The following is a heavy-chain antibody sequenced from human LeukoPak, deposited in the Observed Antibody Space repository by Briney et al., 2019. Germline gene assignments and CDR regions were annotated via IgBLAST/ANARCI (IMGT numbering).Heavy chain of an antibody. V-gene: IGHV4-4*02. Sequence: SETLSLTCAVSGGSVSSSNWWSWVRQPPGKGLEWIGEIYHSGSTSYNPSLKSRVTISVDKSKNQFSLKLSSVTAADTAVYYCARGVLWFGELLPWFDPWGQGTLVTVSS. D-gene: IGHD3-10*01. CDR2: IYHSGST. J-gene: IGHJ5*02. CDR3: ARGVLWFGELLPWFDP. CDR1: GGSVSSSNW.